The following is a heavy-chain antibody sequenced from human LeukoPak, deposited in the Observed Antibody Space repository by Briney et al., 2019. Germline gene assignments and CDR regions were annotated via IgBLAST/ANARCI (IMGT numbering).Heavy chain of an antibody. Sequence: SETLSLTCAVYGGSFSGYYWSWIRQPPGKGLEWIGEINHSGSTNYNPSLKSRVTISVDTSKNQFSLKLSSVTAADTAVYYCARISSDCLDYWGQGTLVTVSS. D-gene: IGHD6-19*01. V-gene: IGHV4-34*01. CDR2: INHSGST. CDR1: GGSFSGYY. CDR3: ARISSDCLDY. J-gene: IGHJ4*02.